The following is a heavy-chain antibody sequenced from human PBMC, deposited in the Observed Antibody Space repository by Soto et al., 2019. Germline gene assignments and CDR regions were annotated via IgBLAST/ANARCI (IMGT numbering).Heavy chain of an antibody. CDR2: ISGSGGST. Sequence: EVQLLESGGGLVQPGGSLRLSCAASGFTFSSYAMSWVRQAPGKGLEWVSAISGSGGSTYYADSVTGRFTISRDNSKNKVYLQSDSVGPEDTAVYYCAKVVVRGVPSYFSMDVWGQGTTVTVSS. J-gene: IGHJ6*02. CDR3: AKVVVRGVPSYFSMDV. CDR1: GFTFSSYA. V-gene: IGHV3-23*01. D-gene: IGHD3-10*01.